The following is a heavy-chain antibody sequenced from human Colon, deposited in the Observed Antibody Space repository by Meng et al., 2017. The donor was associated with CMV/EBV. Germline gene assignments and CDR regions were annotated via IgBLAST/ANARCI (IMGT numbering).Heavy chain of an antibody. CDR3: VYCSPGRNGFSSYYQRVFDY. CDR2: ILWDGDK. V-gene: IGHV2-5*02. CDR1: GFTLITTGVG. D-gene: IGHD3-22*01. J-gene: IGHJ4*02. Sequence: QIPSTDLPPTSVKPPTTPRPPCTCSGFTLITTGVGVGWIRQPPGKALEWLALILWDGDKRYSPSLNSRLAITKDTSENQVVLTMTNIDPMDTATYYCVYCSPGRNGFSSYYQRVFDYWGQGTLVTVSS.